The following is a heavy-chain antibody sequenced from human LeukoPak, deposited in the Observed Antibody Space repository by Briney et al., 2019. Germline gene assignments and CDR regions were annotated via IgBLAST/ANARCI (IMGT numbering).Heavy chain of an antibody. D-gene: IGHD1-26*01. Sequence: ASVKVSCKTSGYTFTGSYMHWVRQAPGQGLEWMGWIKTKSGGTNYAQGFQGRVTMTRDTSISTVYMQLSRLHFDDTAVYYCARDRSVGATGDAFDVWGPGTMVTVSS. CDR1: GYTFTGSY. J-gene: IGHJ3*01. CDR3: ARDRSVGATGDAFDV. V-gene: IGHV1-2*02. CDR2: IKTKSGGT.